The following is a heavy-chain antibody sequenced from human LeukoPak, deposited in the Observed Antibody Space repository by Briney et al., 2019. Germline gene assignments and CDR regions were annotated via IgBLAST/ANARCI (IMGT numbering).Heavy chain of an antibody. V-gene: IGHV4-59*08. Sequence: SETLSLTCTVSGGSISSYFWSWIRQPPGKGLEWIGNIYSSGSTNYNPSLKSRVTMSVDTSKNQLSLNLRFVTAADRALYYCARGGYIFGYWGQGTQVTVSP. D-gene: IGHD5-18*01. J-gene: IGHJ4*02. CDR2: IYSSGST. CDR1: GGSISSYF. CDR3: ARGGYIFGY.